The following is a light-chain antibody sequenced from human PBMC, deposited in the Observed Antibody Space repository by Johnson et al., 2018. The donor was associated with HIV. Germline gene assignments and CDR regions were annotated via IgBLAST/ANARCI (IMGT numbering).Light chain of an antibody. J-gene: IGLJ1*01. CDR2: KND. CDR1: YSNFGNNY. V-gene: IGLV1-51*02. CDR3: GTWDKSLNTGAV. Sequence: QLVLTQPPSVSAAPGQKVTISCSRNYSNFGNNYVSWYQQLPGTAPKLLIYKNDKRPSGIPDRFSGSKSGTSATLCIAGLQTGDEADYYCGTWDKSLNTGAVFGTGTKVTVL.